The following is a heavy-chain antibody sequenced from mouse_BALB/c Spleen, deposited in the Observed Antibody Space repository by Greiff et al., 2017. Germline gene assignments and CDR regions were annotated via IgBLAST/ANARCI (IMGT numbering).Heavy chain of an antibody. CDR3: ARSNYGNYEGFAY. CDR2: INPSTGYT. V-gene: IGHV1-7*01. CDR1: GYTFTSYW. J-gene: IGHJ3*01. D-gene: IGHD2-1*01. Sequence: QVQLKQSGAELAKPGASVKMSCKASGYTFTSYWMHWVKQRPGQGLEWIGYINPSTGYTEYNQKFKDKATLTADKSSSTAYMQLSSLTSEDSAVYYCARSNYGNYEGFAYWGQGTLVTVSA.